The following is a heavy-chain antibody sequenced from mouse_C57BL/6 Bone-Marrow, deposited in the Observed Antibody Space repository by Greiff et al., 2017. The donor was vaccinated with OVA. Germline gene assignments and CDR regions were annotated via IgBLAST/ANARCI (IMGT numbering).Heavy chain of an antibody. V-gene: IGHV14-3*01. Sequence: EVKVVESVAELVRPGASVKLSCTASGFNIKNTYMHWVKQRPEQGLEWIGRIDPANGNTKYAPKFQGKATITADTSSNTAYLQLSSLTSEDTAIYYCARKLTIPYYFDYWGQGTTLTVSS. D-gene: IGHD1-1*02. CDR1: GFNIKNTY. CDR2: IDPANGNT. CDR3: ARKLTIPYYFDY. J-gene: IGHJ2*01.